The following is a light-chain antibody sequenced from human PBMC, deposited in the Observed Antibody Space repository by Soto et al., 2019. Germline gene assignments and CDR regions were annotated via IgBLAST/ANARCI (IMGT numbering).Light chain of an antibody. CDR1: QSVNSNY. Sequence: EVVLTQSPGTLSLSPGERATLSCRASQSVNSNYLTWFQQKVGQAPRRLMYAASSRAAGIPDRFSGSGSGTDFTLTISRLEPEDFAVYYCHQYVSFPLSFGGGTKVEIK. V-gene: IGKV3-20*01. J-gene: IGKJ4*01. CDR2: AAS. CDR3: HQYVSFPLS.